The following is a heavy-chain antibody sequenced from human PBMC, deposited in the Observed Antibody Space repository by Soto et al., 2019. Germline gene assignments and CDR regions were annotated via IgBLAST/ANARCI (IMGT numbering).Heavy chain of an antibody. D-gene: IGHD3-10*01. CDR2: VGVSTTIV. V-gene: IGHV3-48*01. CDR1: GFSFSAYS. CDR3: VRDEHFGFDY. Sequence: DVQLVESGGGLVQPGGSLRLSCTASGFSFSAYSMNWVRQAPGKGLEWIAYVGVSTTIVSYAASVKGRFTISRDNARNSLFLQMHGLRAEATAAYFCVRDEHFGFDYWGLRSLVTVSS. J-gene: IGHJ4*02.